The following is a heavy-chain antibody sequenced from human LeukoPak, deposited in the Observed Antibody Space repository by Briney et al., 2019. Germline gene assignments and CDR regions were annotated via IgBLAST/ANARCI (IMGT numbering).Heavy chain of an antibody. Sequence: GGSLRLSCAASGFTFSSYDMHWVRQATGKGLEWVSAIGTAGDTYYPSSVKGRFTISRENAKNSLYLQMNSLRAGDTAVYYCARGYGYSSGMDVWGQGTTVTVSS. V-gene: IGHV3-13*01. CDR3: ARGYGYSSGMDV. D-gene: IGHD1-14*01. CDR2: IGTAGDT. CDR1: GFTFSSYD. J-gene: IGHJ6*02.